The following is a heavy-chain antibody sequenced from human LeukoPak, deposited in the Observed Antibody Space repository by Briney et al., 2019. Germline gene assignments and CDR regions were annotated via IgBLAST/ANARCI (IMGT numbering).Heavy chain of an antibody. CDR2: ISGSGGST. Sequence: PGGSLRLSCTASGFTFGDYAMSWFRQAPGKGLEWVSAISGSGGSTYYADSVKGRFTISRDNSKNTLYLQMNSLRAEDTAVYYCAKDSDYDSSGYYYVGFDYWGQGTLVTVSS. D-gene: IGHD3-22*01. V-gene: IGHV3-23*01. J-gene: IGHJ4*02. CDR1: GFTFGDYA. CDR3: AKDSDYDSSGYYYVGFDY.